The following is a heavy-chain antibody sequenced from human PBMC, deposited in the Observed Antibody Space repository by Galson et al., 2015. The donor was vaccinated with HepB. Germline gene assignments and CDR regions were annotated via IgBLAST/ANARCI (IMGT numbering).Heavy chain of an antibody. CDR3: ARVAVTTPYYFDY. Sequence: SVKVSCKASGYTFTSYYMHWVRQAPGQGLEWMGIINPSGGSTSYAQRFQGRVTMTRDTSTSTVYMELSSLRSEDTAVYYCARVAVTTPYYFDYWGQGTLVTVSS. D-gene: IGHD4-17*01. J-gene: IGHJ4*02. V-gene: IGHV1-46*01. CDR2: INPSGGST. CDR1: GYTFTSYY.